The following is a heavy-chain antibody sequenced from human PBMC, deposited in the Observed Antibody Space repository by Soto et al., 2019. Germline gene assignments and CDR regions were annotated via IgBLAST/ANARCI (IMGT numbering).Heavy chain of an antibody. CDR1: GFTVSSTS. CDR2: IYSGGST. J-gene: IGHJ6*02. Sequence: GGSLRLSCAASGFTVSSTSMIWDRQAPGTGLEWVSVIYSGGSTYYADSVKGRFTISRDNSKNTLYLQMNSLRAEDTAVYYCARQIYMTTVTYYYYGMDVWGQGTTVTVSS. CDR3: ARQIYMTTVTYYYYGMDV. V-gene: IGHV3-53*01. D-gene: IGHD4-17*01.